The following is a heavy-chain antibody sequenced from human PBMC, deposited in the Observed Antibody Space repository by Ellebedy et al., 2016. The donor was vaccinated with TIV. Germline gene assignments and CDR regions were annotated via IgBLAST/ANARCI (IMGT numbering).Heavy chain of an antibody. J-gene: IGHJ4*02. D-gene: IGHD2-2*01. V-gene: IGHV4-38-2*01. CDR3: AADRSISWYFY. CDR1: RFTFSNYW. Sequence: ESLKISCAASRFTFSNYWMHWVRQAPGKGLQWIGSIYSSWNTYYNPSLESRVTMSIDTSKNQFSLKLTSVTAADTAVYYCAADRSISWYFYWGQGTLVTVSS. CDR2: IYSSWNT.